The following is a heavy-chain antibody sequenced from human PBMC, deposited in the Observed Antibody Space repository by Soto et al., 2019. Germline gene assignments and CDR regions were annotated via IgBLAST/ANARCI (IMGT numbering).Heavy chain of an antibody. Sequence: SETLSLTCTISGGSISTSGYYWGWIRQPPGRGLEWIGSVYSSGATYYNSSLKSRVTISIDTSRNEFSLKLSSVTAADTAVYYCATPYSRAYNGDYWGQGTLVTVSS. J-gene: IGHJ4*02. CDR1: GGSISTSGYY. CDR3: ATPYSRAYNGDY. V-gene: IGHV4-39*01. CDR2: VYSSGAT. D-gene: IGHD6-13*01.